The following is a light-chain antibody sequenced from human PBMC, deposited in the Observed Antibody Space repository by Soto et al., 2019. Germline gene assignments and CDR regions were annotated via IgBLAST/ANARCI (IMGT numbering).Light chain of an antibody. CDR2: ENN. V-gene: IGLV1-40*01. J-gene: IGLJ3*02. CDR1: SSNIGAGYD. CDR3: QSYDRSLSGAWV. Sequence: QSVLTQPPSASGSPGQSVTISCTGSSSNIGAGYDVHWYQQLPGTAPKLLIYENNNRPSGVPDRFSGSKSGTSASLTIAGLQAEDEADYYCQSYDRSLSGAWVFGGGTKLTVL.